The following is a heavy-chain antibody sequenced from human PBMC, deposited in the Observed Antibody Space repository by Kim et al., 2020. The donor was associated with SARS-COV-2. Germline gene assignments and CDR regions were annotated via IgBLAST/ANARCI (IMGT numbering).Heavy chain of an antibody. J-gene: IGHJ4*02. CDR3: AKDWVVDYYFDY. CDR2: ISYDGSNK. V-gene: IGHV3-30*18. D-gene: IGHD2-15*01. Sequence: GGSLRLSCAASGFTFSSYGMHWVRQAPGKGLEWVAVISYDGSNKYYADSVKGRFTISRDNSKNTLYLQMNSLRDEDTAVYYCAKDWVVDYYFDYWCQGNL. CDR1: GFTFSSYG.